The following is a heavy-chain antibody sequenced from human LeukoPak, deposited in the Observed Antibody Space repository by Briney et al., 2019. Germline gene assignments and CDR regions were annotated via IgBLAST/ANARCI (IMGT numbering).Heavy chain of an antibody. Sequence: PSETLSLTCTVSGGSISTYYWSWIRQPPGKRLEWIGYINYSGGTNYNPSLESRVTISVDTSKNQFSLKLSSVTAADTAVYYCARGYNWNDRNFDYWGQGTLVTVSS. CDR3: ARGYNWNDRNFDY. D-gene: IGHD1-20*01. J-gene: IGHJ4*02. CDR2: INYSGGT. CDR1: GGSISTYY. V-gene: IGHV4-59*01.